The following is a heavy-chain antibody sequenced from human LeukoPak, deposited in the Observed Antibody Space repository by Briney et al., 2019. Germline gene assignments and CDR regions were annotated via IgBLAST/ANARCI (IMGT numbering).Heavy chain of an antibody. CDR2: IYYSGST. CDR3: ARVIWFGELSYYYYYGMDV. V-gene: IGHV4-39*07. CDR1: GGSISSSSYY. Sequence: PSETLSLTCTVSGGSISSSSYYWGWIRQPPGKGLEWIGSIYYSGSTYYNPSPKSRVTISVDTSKNQFSLKLSSVTAADTAVYYCARVIWFGELSYYYYYGMDVWGQGTTVTVSS. J-gene: IGHJ6*02. D-gene: IGHD3-10*01.